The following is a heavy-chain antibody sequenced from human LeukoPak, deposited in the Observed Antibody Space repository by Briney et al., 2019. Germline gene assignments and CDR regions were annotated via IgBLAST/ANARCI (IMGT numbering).Heavy chain of an antibody. V-gene: IGHV1-3*01. Sequence: ASVKVSCKASGYTFTSYAMHWVRQAPGQRLEWMGWINAGNGNTKYSQKFQGRVTITRDTSASTAYMELRSLRSDDTAVYYCARDGFQVTSQTLGYWGQGTLVTVSS. CDR3: ARDGFQVTSQTLGY. J-gene: IGHJ4*02. CDR1: GYTFTSYA. CDR2: INAGNGNT. D-gene: IGHD2-21*02.